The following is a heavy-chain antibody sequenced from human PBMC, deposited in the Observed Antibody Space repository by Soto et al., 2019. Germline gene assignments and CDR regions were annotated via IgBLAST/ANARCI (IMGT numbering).Heavy chain of an antibody. Sequence: EVQLVESGGGLVQPGGSLKLSCAASGFTFSGSAMHWVRQASGKGLEWVGRIRSKTNSYATAYAASVEGRFTISRDDSKNTAYLQMNSLKTEDTAVYYCTKSGYGAALDIWGQGTMVTVSS. CDR2: IRSKTNSYAT. CDR1: GFTFSGSA. J-gene: IGHJ3*02. V-gene: IGHV3-73*01. D-gene: IGHD3-3*01. CDR3: TKSGYGAALDI.